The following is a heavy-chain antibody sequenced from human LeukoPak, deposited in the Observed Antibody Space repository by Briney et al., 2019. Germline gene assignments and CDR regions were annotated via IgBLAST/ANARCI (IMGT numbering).Heavy chain of an antibody. J-gene: IGHJ4*02. CDR3: ARDSGQLYGSGSYNY. Sequence: GGSLRLSCAASGFTFSSYWMSWVRQAPGKGLEWVANIKQDGSEKYYVDSVKGRFTISRDNAKNSLYLQMNSLRAEDTAVYYCARDSGQLYGSGSYNYWGQGTLVTVSS. V-gene: IGHV3-7*01. D-gene: IGHD3-10*01. CDR2: IKQDGSEK. CDR1: GFTFSSYW.